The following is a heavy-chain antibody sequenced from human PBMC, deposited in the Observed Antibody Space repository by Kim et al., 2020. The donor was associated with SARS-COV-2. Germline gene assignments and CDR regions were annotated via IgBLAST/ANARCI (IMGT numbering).Heavy chain of an antibody. CDR2: ISYDGSNI. CDR3: AKAELARETYYGSGSPFDY. V-gene: IGHV3-30*18. CDR1: GFTFNSYG. Sequence: GGSLRLSCVVSGFTFNSYGMHWVRQSPGKGLEWVAVISYDGSNIHYADSVKGRFTISRDNSNNMVYLQMNSLRPEDTAMYYCAKAELARETYYGSGSPFDYWGQGTLVTVSS. D-gene: IGHD3-10*01. J-gene: IGHJ4*02.